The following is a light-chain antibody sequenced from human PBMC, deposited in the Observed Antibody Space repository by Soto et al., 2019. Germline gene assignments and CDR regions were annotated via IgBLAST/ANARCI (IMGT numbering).Light chain of an antibody. CDR1: QSISSY. Sequence: DIQMTQSPSSLSASVGERVTITCRASQSISSYLNWYQQKPGKAPKLLIYAASSLQSGVPSRYSGSRSGTDFTLTISSLQPEDFATYYCQQSYSTPRFTFGPGTKVDIK. V-gene: IGKV1-39*01. J-gene: IGKJ3*01. CDR3: QQSYSTPRFT. CDR2: AAS.